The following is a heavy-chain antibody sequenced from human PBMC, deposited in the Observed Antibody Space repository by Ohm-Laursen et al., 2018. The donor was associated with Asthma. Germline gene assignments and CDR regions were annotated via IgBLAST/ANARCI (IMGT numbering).Heavy chain of an antibody. V-gene: IGHV1-18*04. D-gene: IGHD3-10*01. CDR3: ARGAGSYHSYGMDV. J-gene: IGHJ6*02. Sequence: ATVKISCKASGYTFTSYGISWVRQAPGQGLEWMGWISAYNGNTNYAQKLQGRVTMTTDTSTSTAYMELRSLRSDDTAVYYCARGAGSYHSYGMDVWGQGTTVTVSS. CDR1: GYTFTSYG. CDR2: ISAYNGNT.